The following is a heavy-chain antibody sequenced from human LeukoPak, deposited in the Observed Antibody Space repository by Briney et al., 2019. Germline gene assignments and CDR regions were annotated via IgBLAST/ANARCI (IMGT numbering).Heavy chain of an antibody. CDR2: INNGGGVI. CDR3: AKSTPPDYYDSSVQSPTDAFDI. V-gene: IGHV3-11*01. D-gene: IGHD3-22*01. Sequence: PGGSLRLSCAASRFKISDYSMSWIRQSPGKGLEWVSSINNGGGVIQYANSVKGRFTISRDNAKNSLYLQMNSLTAEDTAVYYCAKSTPPDYYDSSVQSPTDAFDIWGQGTMVTVSS. J-gene: IGHJ3*02. CDR1: RFKISDYS.